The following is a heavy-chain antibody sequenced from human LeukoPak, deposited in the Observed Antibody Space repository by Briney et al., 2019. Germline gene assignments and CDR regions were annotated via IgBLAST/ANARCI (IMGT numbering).Heavy chain of an antibody. J-gene: IGHJ5*02. CDR3: ARGNIRFLMSWFDP. CDR1: GGSISSGGYY. V-gene: IGHV4-61*08. CDR2: IYYSGST. D-gene: IGHD3-3*01. Sequence: SETLSLTCTVSGGSISSGGYYWSWIRQPPGKGLEWIGYIYYSGSTNYNPSLKSRVTISVDTSKDQFSLKLSSVTAADTAVYYYARGNIRFLMSWFDPWGQGTLVTVSS.